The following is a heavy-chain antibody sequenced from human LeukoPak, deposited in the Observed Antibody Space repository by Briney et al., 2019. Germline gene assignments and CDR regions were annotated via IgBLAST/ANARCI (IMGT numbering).Heavy chain of an antibody. CDR1: GFTFSSYW. J-gene: IGHJ6*02. D-gene: IGHD2-2*01. CDR3: AREDIVVVSAAFSFHYYGMDV. CDR2: INSDGSST. Sequence: GGSLRLSCAASGFTFSSYWMHWVRQAPGKGLVWVSRINSDGSSTSYADSVKGRFTISRDNAKNTLYLQMNSLRAEDTAVYYCAREDIVVVSAAFSFHYYGMDVWGQGTTVTVSS. V-gene: IGHV3-74*01.